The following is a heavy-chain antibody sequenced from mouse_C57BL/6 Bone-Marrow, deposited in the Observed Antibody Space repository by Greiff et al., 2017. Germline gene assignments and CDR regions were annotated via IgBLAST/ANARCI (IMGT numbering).Heavy chain of an antibody. Sequence: QVTLKESGPGILQPSQTLSLTCSFSGFSLSTFGMGVGWLRQPSGMGLVWLVHIWWDDDKYYNPALKRRLTISKDTSKNQVFLKIANVDTADTATYYCARMGLRRGFAYWGQGTLVTVSA. CDR3: ARMGLRRGFAY. CDR1: GFSLSTFGMG. D-gene: IGHD2-4*01. CDR2: IWWDDDK. J-gene: IGHJ3*01. V-gene: IGHV8-8*01.